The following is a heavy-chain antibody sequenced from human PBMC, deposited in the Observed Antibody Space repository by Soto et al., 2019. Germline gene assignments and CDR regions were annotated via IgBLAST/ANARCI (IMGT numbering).Heavy chain of an antibody. J-gene: IGHJ6*04. D-gene: IGHD2-15*01. CDR3: AKVFGGSWKRGRDV. CDR1: GFPVSRHA. Sequence: PGGALSPSYGASGFPVSRHAMSWVRQSPGQGLAWVSAISGSGGSTYYADSVKGRFTISRDNSKVTQYLQMNSPRDEDTAVYYCAKVFGGSWKRGRDVWGKMSTVTVS. CDR2: ISGSGGST. V-gene: IGHV3-23*01.